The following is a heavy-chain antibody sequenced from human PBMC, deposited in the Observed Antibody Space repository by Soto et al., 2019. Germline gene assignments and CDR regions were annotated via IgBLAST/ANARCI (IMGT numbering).Heavy chain of an antibody. CDR1: GFTFNTYS. J-gene: IGHJ5*02. Sequence: PGGSLRLSCAASGFTFNTYSLNWVRQAPGKGLEWVSSIGSNSSNKYYADSVKGRFTISRDNTKNTLYLQMNSLRAEDTAVYYCAKDGGPYFLENWFDPSCPGTLVTVS. CDR3: AKDGGPYFLENWFDP. D-gene: IGHD3-9*01. V-gene: IGHV3-21*01. CDR2: IGSNSSNK.